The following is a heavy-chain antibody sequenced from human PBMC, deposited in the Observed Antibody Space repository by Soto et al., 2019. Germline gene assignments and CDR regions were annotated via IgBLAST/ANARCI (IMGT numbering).Heavy chain of an antibody. V-gene: IGHV3-33*01. Sequence: QVQLVESGGGVVQPGRSLRLSCAASGFTFSSYGMHWVRQAPGKGLEWVAFIWYDGSNKYYADYVKGRFTISRDNSKNSLYLQTNSLRAEDTAVYYCARDPANWDFDYWGQGTLVTVSS. CDR1: GFTFSSYG. CDR3: ARDPANWDFDY. D-gene: IGHD7-27*01. J-gene: IGHJ4*02. CDR2: IWYDGSNK.